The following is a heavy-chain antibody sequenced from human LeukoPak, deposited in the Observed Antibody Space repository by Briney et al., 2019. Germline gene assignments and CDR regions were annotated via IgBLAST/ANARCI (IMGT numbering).Heavy chain of an antibody. CDR2: MNPNSGNT. Sequence: GASVKVSCKASGYTFTSYDINWVPQAPGQGLEWMGWMNPNSGNTGYAQKFQGRVTITRNTSISTAYMELRSLRSDDTAVYYCARNKAMTVRGIYSFDFWGQGTLVTVSS. J-gene: IGHJ4*02. D-gene: IGHD3-10*01. CDR1: GYTFTSYD. V-gene: IGHV1-8*03. CDR3: ARNKAMTVRGIYSFDF.